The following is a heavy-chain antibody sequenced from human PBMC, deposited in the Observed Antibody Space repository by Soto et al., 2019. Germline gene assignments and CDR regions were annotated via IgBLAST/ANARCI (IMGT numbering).Heavy chain of an antibody. CDR3: ARDNILGILYGGMDV. CDR2: IYYSGST. CDR1: GGSISSGDYY. D-gene: IGHD3-3*01. V-gene: IGHV4-30-4*01. Sequence: SETLSLTCTVSGGSISSGDYYWSWIRQPPGRGLEWIGYIYYSGSTYYNPSLKSRVTISVDTSKNQFSLKLSSVTAADTAVYYCARDNILGILYGGMDVWGQGTTVTVSS. J-gene: IGHJ6*02.